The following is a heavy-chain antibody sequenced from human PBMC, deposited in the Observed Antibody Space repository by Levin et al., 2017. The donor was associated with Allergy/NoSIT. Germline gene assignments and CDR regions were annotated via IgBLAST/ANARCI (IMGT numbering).Heavy chain of an antibody. D-gene: IGHD3-10*01. CDR2: IYYSGST. V-gene: IGHV4-39*01. J-gene: IGHJ5*02. CDR1: GGSISSNSYY. CDR3: ARLERGSGSYRGWFDP. Sequence: SETLSLTCTVSGGSISSNSYYWGWIRQPPGKGLEWIGSIYYSGSTYYNPSLKSRVTISVDTSKNQFSLNLSSLTTADTAVYYCARLERGSGSYRGWFDPWGQGTLVAVSS.